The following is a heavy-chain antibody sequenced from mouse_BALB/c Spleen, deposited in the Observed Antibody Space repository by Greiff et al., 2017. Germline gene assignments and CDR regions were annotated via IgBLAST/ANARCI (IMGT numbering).Heavy chain of an antibody. D-gene: IGHD2-1*01. CDR1: CYTFTSYW. CDR2: IYPGDGDT. V-gene: IGHV1-87*01. Sequence: QVQLQESGAELARPGASVKLSCKASCYTFTSYWMQWLKQRPGQGLEWIGAIYPGDGDTRYTQKFKGKATLTADKSSSTAYMQLSSLASEDSAVYYDASRGCGNQRMDYWGQGTSVTVSA. J-gene: IGHJ4*01. CDR3: ASRGCGNQRMDY.